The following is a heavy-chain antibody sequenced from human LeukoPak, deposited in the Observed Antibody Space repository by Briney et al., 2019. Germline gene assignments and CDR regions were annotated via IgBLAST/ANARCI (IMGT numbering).Heavy chain of an antibody. D-gene: IGHD2-2*01. CDR3: AKGPKVPAALYYFDY. CDR2: ISGSGGST. J-gene: IGHJ4*02. Sequence: PGGSLRLSCAASRFSFSNYWMSWVRQAPGKGLEWVSAISGSGGSTYYADSVKGRFTISRDNSKNTLYLQMNSLRAEDTAVYYCAKGPKVPAALYYFDYWGQGTLVTVSS. V-gene: IGHV3-23*01. CDR1: RFSFSNYW.